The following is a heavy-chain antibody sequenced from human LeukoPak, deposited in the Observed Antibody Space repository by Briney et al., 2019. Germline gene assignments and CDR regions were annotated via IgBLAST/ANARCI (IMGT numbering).Heavy chain of an antibody. Sequence: PGGSLRLSCAASGFTFNSYEMNWVRQAPGKGLEWASYISSSGSPIYYADSVKGRFSISRDNAKNSLYLQMNSVRAEDTAVYYCARRARYYYGSGFFDEWGQGTLVTVSS. V-gene: IGHV3-48*03. D-gene: IGHD3-10*01. J-gene: IGHJ4*02. CDR2: ISSSGSPI. CDR1: GFTFNSYE. CDR3: ARRARYYYGSGFFDE.